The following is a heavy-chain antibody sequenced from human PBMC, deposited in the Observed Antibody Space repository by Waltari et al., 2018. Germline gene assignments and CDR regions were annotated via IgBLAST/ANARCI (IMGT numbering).Heavy chain of an antibody. V-gene: IGHV4-39*07. CDR3: ARGSVGATWHY. J-gene: IGHJ4*02. D-gene: IGHD1-26*01. Sequence: QLQLQESGPGLVKPSETLSLTCTVSGGSLSSSSYYWGWIRQPPGKGLEWIGSIYYSGSTYYNPSLKSRVTISVDTSKNQFSLKLSSVTAADTAVYYCARGSVGATWHYWGQGTLVTVSS. CDR1: GGSLSSSSYY. CDR2: IYYSGST.